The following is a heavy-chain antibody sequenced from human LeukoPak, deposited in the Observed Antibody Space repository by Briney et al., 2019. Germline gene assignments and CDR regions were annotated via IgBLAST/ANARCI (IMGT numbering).Heavy chain of an antibody. CDR2: INPNSGGT. J-gene: IGHJ3*02. CDR3: ARDPITMVDAFDI. V-gene: IGHV1-2*02. Sequence: GASVKVSCKASGGTFSSYAISWVRQAPGQGLEWMGWINPNSGGTNYAQKFQGRVTMTRDTSISTAYMELSRLRSDDTAVYYCARDPITMVDAFDIWGQGTMVTVSS. CDR1: GGTFSSYA. D-gene: IGHD3-10*01.